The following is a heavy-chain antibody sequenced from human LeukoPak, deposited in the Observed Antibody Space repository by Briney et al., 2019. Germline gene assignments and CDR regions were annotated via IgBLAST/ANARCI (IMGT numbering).Heavy chain of an antibody. CDR3: ARDRTYGSGSSHGFDP. J-gene: IGHJ5*02. CDR2: IIPILGIA. V-gene: IGHV1-69*04. CDR1: GGTFSSYA. D-gene: IGHD3-10*01. Sequence: ASVKVSCKASGGTFSSYAISWVRQAPGQGLGWMGRIIPILGIANYAQKFQGRVTITADKSTSTAYMELSSLRSEDTAVYYCARDRTYGSGSSHGFDPWGQGTLVTVSS.